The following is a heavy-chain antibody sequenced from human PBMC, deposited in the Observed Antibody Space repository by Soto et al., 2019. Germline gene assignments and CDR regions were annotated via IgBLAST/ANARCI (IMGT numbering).Heavy chain of an antibody. CDR1: GGSFNRHT. J-gene: IGHJ4*02. Sequence: QVQLVQSGAEVRKPGSSVRVSCKASGGSFNRHTISWVRQAPGQGLEWMGGIIPIFGTANHAQKFQGRVTIIADESTSTVYMELSSLRSDDTAIYYCARGWGDDSTDYYYAYWGQVTLVIVSS. CDR3: ARGWGDDSTDYYYAY. V-gene: IGHV1-69*01. CDR2: IIPIFGTA. D-gene: IGHD3-22*01.